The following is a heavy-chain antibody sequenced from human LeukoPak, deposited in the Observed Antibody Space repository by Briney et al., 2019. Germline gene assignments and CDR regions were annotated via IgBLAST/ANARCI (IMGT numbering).Heavy chain of an antibody. J-gene: IGHJ4*02. Sequence: SETLSLTCTVSGGSISSSSYYWGWIRQPPGKGLEWIGSIYYSGSTYYNPSLKSRVTISVDTSKNQFSLKLSSVTAADTAVYHCARDTGEMATKPIDYWGQGTLVTVSS. V-gene: IGHV4-39*07. D-gene: IGHD5-24*01. CDR3: ARDTGEMATKPIDY. CDR1: GGSISSSSYY. CDR2: IYYSGST.